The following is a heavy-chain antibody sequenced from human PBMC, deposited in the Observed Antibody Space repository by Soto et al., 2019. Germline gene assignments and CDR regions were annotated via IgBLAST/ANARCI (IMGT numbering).Heavy chain of an antibody. CDR2: IYTDGTP. D-gene: IGHD4-17*01. Sequence: GGSLRLSCAASGFTFSSSYMGWVRQAPGKGLEWISVIYTDGTPYYADSVTGRFTISRDNSRNTLSLQLDSLRAEDTAVYYCARGRPGDYGDYALLFRSKTYYFDYWGQGTLVTVSS. CDR3: ARGRPGDYGDYALLFRSKTYYFDY. J-gene: IGHJ4*02. V-gene: IGHV3-66*01. CDR1: GFTFSSSY.